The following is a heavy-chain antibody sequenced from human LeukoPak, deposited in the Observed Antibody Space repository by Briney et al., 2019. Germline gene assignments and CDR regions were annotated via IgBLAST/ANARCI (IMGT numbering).Heavy chain of an antibody. J-gene: IGHJ4*02. Sequence: LSLTCTVSGGSISSGGYYWSWIRQAPGKGLEWVSYISSSSSYTNYADSVKGRFTISRDNAKNSLYLQMNSLRAEDTAVYYCARDHRGSYEGPVRYWGQGTLVTVSS. CDR3: ARDHRGSYEGPVRY. CDR2: ISSSSSYT. V-gene: IGHV3-11*06. CDR1: GGSISSGGYY. D-gene: IGHD1-26*01.